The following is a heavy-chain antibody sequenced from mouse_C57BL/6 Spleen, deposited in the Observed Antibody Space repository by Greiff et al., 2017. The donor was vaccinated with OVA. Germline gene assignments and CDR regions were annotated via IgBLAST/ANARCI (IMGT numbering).Heavy chain of an antibody. V-gene: IGHV1-66*01. CDR1: GYSFTSYY. CDR2: IYPGSGNT. D-gene: IGHD1-1*01. Sequence: QVQLQQSGPELVKPGASVKISCKASGYSFTSYYIHWVKQRPGQGLEWIGWIYPGSGNTKYNEKFKGKATLTADTSSSTAYMQLSSLTSEDSAVYYCARGTTVVADFDYWGKGTTLTVSS. CDR3: ARGTTVVADFDY. J-gene: IGHJ2*01.